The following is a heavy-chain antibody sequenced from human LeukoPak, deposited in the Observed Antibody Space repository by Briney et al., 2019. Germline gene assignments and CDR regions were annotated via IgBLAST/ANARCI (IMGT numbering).Heavy chain of an antibody. J-gene: IGHJ6*03. CDR1: GFTFSSHG. Sequence: GGSLRLSCAASGFTFSSHGMNWVRQAPGKGLEWVSYISSSSSTIYYADSVKGRFTISRDNAKNSLYLQMNSLRAEDTAVYYCARDPSSWYYYYMDVWGKGTTVTVSS. D-gene: IGHD6-13*01. V-gene: IGHV3-48*01. CDR3: ARDPSSWYYYYMDV. CDR2: ISSSSSTI.